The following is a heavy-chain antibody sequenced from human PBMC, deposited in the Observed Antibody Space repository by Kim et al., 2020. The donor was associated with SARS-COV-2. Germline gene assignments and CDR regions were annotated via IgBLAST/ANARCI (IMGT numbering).Heavy chain of an antibody. D-gene: IGHD4-17*01. J-gene: IGHJ5*02. CDR3: AKDLYGDYSFGH. CDR2: ISGSGGST. Sequence: GGSLRLFCAASGFTFSSYAMSWVRQAPGKGLEWVSAISGSGGSTYYADSVKGRFTISRDNSKNTLYLQMNSLRAEDTAVYYCAKDLYGDYSFGHWGQGTLVTVSS. CDR1: GFTFSSYA. V-gene: IGHV3-23*01.